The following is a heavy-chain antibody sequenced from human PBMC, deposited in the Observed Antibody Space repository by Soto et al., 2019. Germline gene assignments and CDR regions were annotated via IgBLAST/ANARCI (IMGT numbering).Heavy chain of an antibody. D-gene: IGHD3-10*01. CDR2: INHSGST. V-gene: IGHV4-34*01. Sequence: SETLSLTCAVYGGSFSGYYWSWIRQPPGKGLEWIGEINHSGSTNYNPSLKSRVTISVDTSKNQFSLKLSSVTAADTAVYYCAREGDYYGSGSYYRAFDYWGQGTLVTVSS. CDR3: AREGDYYGSGSYYRAFDY. CDR1: GGSFSGYY. J-gene: IGHJ4*02.